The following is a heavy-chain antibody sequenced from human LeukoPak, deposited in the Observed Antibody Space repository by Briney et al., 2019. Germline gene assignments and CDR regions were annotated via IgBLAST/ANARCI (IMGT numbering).Heavy chain of an antibody. CDR2: TTRDGSGK. CDR1: GFNFRGYN. CDR3: VTEFWYRFDY. V-gene: IGHV3-7*01. Sequence: GGSLRLSCITSGFNFRGYNMAWVRQAPGKGLEWLATTTRDGSGKEYVDSVRGRLTISRDNAKNSIYLQMNTLSAEDTAVYFCVTEFWYRFDYWGQGLLVPVSS. J-gene: IGHJ4*02. D-gene: IGHD3-3*01.